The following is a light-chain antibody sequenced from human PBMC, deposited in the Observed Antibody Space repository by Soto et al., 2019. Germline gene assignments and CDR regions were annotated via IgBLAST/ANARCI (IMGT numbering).Light chain of an antibody. CDR3: SSLTTSFTYV. CDR1: SSDVGAYNY. V-gene: IGLV2-14*01. J-gene: IGLJ1*01. CDR2: EVS. Sequence: QSALTQHASVSGSPGQSVAISCTGTSSDVGAYNYISWYQQHPGKAPKLLLSEVSNRPSGVSDRFSGSKSGNTASLTISGLQAEDEADYYCSSLTTSFTYVFGTGTKVTVL.